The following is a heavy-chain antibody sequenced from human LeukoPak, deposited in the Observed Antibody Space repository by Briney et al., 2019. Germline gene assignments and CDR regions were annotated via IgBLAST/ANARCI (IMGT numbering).Heavy chain of an antibody. J-gene: IGHJ4*02. D-gene: IGHD3-22*01. V-gene: IGHV4-4*07. CDR3: ARDEYYYDSSGSFDY. CDR1: GGSISSYY. Sequence: SETLSLTCTVSGGSISSYYWSWIRQPAGKGLEWIGRIYTSGSTNYNPSLKSRATISVDTSKNQFSLKLSSVTAADTAVYYCARDEYYYDSSGSFDYWGQGTLVTVSS. CDR2: IYTSGST.